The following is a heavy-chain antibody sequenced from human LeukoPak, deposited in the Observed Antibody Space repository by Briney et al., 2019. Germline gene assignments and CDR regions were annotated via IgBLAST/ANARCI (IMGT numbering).Heavy chain of an antibody. V-gene: IGHV3-23*01. CDR2: ISGSGGST. CDR3: AKDMAAKPYYYDSSVYSPFQH. D-gene: IGHD3-22*01. CDR1: GFTFSRYA. J-gene: IGHJ1*01. Sequence: PGGSLRLSCAASGFTFSRYAMSWVRQAPGKGLEWVSAISGSGGSTYYADSVKGRFTISRDNSKNTLYLQMNSLRAEDTAVYYCAKDMAAKPYYYDSSVYSPFQHWGQGTLVTVSS.